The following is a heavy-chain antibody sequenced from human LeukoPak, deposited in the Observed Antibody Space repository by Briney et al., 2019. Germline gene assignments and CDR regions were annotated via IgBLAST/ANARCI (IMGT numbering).Heavy chain of an antibody. CDR1: GGTFSSYT. Sequence: SVKVSCKASGGTFSSYTISWVRQAPGQGLEWMGRIIPIFGTANYAQKFQGRVTITTDESTSTAYMELSSLRSEDTAVYYCARASLGGSSWYSGDYWGQGTLVTVSS. CDR2: IIPIFGTA. V-gene: IGHV1-69*05. CDR3: ARASLGGSSWYSGDY. J-gene: IGHJ4*02. D-gene: IGHD6-13*01.